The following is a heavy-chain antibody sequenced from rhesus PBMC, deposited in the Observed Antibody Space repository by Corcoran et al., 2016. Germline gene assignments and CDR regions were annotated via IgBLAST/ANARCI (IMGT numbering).Heavy chain of an antibody. V-gene: IGHV3S42*01. D-gene: IGHD2-2*01. CDR2: IYRGGYNT. J-gene: IGHJ4*01. CDR1: GFTFSSYW. CDR3: AKLGYCTSTTCYVPFDY. Sequence: EVQLVESGGGLAKPGGSLRLSCAASGFTFSSYWMNWVRQTPGKGLGWISAIYRGGYNTYYADSVKGRFTIYRDNSKNTLSLQMNSLRAEYTAVYYCAKLGYCTSTTCYVPFDYWGQGVLVTVSS.